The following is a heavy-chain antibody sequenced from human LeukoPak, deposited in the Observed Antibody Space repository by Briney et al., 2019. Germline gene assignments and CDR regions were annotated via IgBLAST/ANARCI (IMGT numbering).Heavy chain of an antibody. J-gene: IGHJ3*02. CDR3: ARGGSYLSAFDI. Sequence: GGSLRLSCAASGFTVNSKYMSWVRQAPGKGLEWVSIIYSGGSTFYADSVKGRFTISRDNSKNTLYLQMNSLRAEDTAVYYCARGGSYLSAFDIWGQGTMVTVSS. CDR2: IYSGGST. V-gene: IGHV3-53*01. CDR1: GFTVNSKY. D-gene: IGHD1-26*01.